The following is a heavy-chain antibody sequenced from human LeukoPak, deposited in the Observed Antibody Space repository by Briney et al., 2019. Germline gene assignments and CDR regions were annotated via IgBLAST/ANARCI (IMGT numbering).Heavy chain of an antibody. CDR3: VRDNPRCCGVVPVNIDDF. V-gene: IGHV3-48*04. D-gene: IGHD2-15*01. CDR1: GFTFSSYS. CDR2: ISSGSTTI. J-gene: IGHJ4*02. Sequence: GGSLRLSCTASGFTFSSYSMNWVRQAPGKGLEWVSYISSGSTTIYYADSVKGRFTISRDNAKNSLYLQMNSLRAEDTAVYYCVRDNPRCCGVVPVNIDDFWGQGTLVTVSS.